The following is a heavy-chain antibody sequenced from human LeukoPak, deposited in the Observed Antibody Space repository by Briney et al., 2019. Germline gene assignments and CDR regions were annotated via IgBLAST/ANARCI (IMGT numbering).Heavy chain of an antibody. V-gene: IGHV3-30*04. J-gene: IGHJ6*02. Sequence: PGRSLRLSCAASGFTFSSYAMHWVRQAPGKGLEWVAVISYDGSNKYYADSVKGRFTISRDNSKNTLYLQMNSLRAEDTAVYYCARGGPWYYDSIDFGMDVWGQGTTVTVSS. CDR1: GFTFSSYA. CDR3: ARGGPWYYDSIDFGMDV. D-gene: IGHD3-22*01. CDR2: ISYDGSNK.